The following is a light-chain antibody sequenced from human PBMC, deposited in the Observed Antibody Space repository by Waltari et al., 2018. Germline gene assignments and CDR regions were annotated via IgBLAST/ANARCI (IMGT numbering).Light chain of an antibody. CDR1: QSISTY. J-gene: IGKJ4*01. Sequence: DIQMTQSPSSLSASVGDRVTITCRESQSISTYLNWYLQKPGKAPNLLIYAASSLQSWVPSRFSGSGSGTDFTLTISSLQPEDFATYYCQQSYSPLTFGGGTKVEIK. CDR2: AAS. V-gene: IGKV1-39*01. CDR3: QQSYSPLT.